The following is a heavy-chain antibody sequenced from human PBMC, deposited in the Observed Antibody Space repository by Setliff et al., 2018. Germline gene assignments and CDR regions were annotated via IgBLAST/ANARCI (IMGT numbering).Heavy chain of an antibody. J-gene: IGHJ4*02. D-gene: IGHD4-4*01. CDR1: GGSISGASIRSYY. CDR3: ARASVVHAVTIGY. Sequence: SETLSLTCTVSGGSISGASIRSYYWSWIRQPPEKGLEWIGSIYYRGINFSNPSLRSRVTMSVDTSKNQFSLNLTSVTAADTAIYYCARASVVHAVTIGYWGQGTLVTVSS. V-gene: IGHV4-39*01. CDR2: IYYRGIN.